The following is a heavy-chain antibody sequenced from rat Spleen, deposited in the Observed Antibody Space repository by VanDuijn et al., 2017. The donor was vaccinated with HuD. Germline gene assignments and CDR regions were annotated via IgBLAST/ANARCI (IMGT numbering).Heavy chain of an antibody. D-gene: IGHD1-11*01. J-gene: IGHJ3*01. Sequence: EVQLVESGGVLVQPGRSMKLSCAASGFTFSDYYMAWVRQAPKKGLEWVASISPSGGSTYYRDSVKGRFTISRDNAKSTLYLQMDSLRSEDTATYYCARDYGGYSDWFAYWGQGTLVTVSS. CDR3: ARDYGGYSDWFAY. V-gene: IGHV5-25*01. CDR2: ISPSGGST. CDR1: GFTFSDYY.